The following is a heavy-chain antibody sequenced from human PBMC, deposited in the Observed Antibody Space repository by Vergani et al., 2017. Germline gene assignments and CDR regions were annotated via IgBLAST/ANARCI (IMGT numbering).Heavy chain of an antibody. CDR2: ISYDGSNK. Sequence: QVQLVESGGGVVQPGTSLRLSCAASGFTFSTYGMHWVRQAPGKGLEWVAVISYDGSNKYYADSVKGRFTISRDNSKNTLYLQMNSLRAEDTAVYYCARGESYELLWYFDLWGRGTLVTVSS. D-gene: IGHD3-16*01. CDR1: GFTFSTYG. J-gene: IGHJ2*01. V-gene: IGHV3-30*03. CDR3: ARGESYELLWYFDL.